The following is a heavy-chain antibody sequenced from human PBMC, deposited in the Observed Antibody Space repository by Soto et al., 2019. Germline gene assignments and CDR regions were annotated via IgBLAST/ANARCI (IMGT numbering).Heavy chain of an antibody. V-gene: IGHV4-59*01. Sequence: PSETLSLTCTVSGGYISNDYWSWIRQPPGEELEWIGYIYNSGSTNYNPSLKSRVTISVDTSKNQFSLRLSSVTSADTAVYYCARGIAGAASGRAFDIWGQGTMVTVSS. CDR1: GGYISNDY. J-gene: IGHJ3*02. D-gene: IGHD1-26*01. CDR2: IYNSGST. CDR3: ARGIAGAASGRAFDI.